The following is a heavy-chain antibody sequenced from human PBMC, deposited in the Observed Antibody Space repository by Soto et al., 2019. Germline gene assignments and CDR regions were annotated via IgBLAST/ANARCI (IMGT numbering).Heavy chain of an antibody. CDR2: IIANHGNT. J-gene: IGHJ3*02. Sequence: ASVTVSCKASGGTFSSYTISWVRQAPGQGLEWMGWIIANHGNTNYAQKLQGRVTMTTDTSTSTAYMELRSLRSDDTAVYYCASSVEGAFDIWGQGTMVTVSS. D-gene: IGHD1-26*01. V-gene: IGHV1-18*01. CDR3: ASSVEGAFDI. CDR1: GGTFSSYT.